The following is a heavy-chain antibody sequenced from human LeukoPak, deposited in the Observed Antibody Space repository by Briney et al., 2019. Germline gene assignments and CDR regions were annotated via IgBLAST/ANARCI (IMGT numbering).Heavy chain of an antibody. V-gene: IGHV3-7*03. CDR3: ARVILSIPQQGADEPFFFDF. Sequence: GGSLRLSCAASKFMFSTYCMGWVRQTPGKGLEWVANIKRDGSEKYSVDSVKGRLTISRDNAKNSLYLQMNSLRAEDTAVYYCARVILSIPQQGADEPFFFDFWGQGTLVTVSS. D-gene: IGHD3-3*02. J-gene: IGHJ4*02. CDR1: KFMFSTYC. CDR2: IKRDGSEK.